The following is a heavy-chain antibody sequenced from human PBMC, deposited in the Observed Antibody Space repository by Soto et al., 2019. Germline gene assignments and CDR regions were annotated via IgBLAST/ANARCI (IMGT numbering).Heavy chain of an antibody. CDR2: IKEDGNEI. V-gene: IGHV3-7*05. J-gene: IGHJ4*02. CDR3: AARRLASGGEHTKYYFDY. CDR1: GFSFSINW. D-gene: IGHD3-16*01. Sequence: EVQLVESGGGLVQPGGSLRLSCVASGFSFSINWMTWVRQAPGKGLEWVANIKEDGNEIYYVDSVKGRFTISRDNAKHSLYLQMYTLRVEDMDVYLCAARRLASGGEHTKYYFDYWGQGTLVTVSS.